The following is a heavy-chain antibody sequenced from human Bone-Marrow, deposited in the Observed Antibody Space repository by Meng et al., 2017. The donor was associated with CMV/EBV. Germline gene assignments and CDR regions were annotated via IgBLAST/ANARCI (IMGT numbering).Heavy chain of an antibody. CDR1: GDSVSSNSAA. V-gene: IGHV6-1*01. CDR2: TYYRSKWYD. CDR3: ARDYYDSGAYYYSEEYYHGLDV. Sequence: SETLSLTCAISGDSVSSNSAAWNWIRQSPSRGLEWLGRTYYRSKWYDDYAMAVKSRITINPDTSKNQFSLQLISVTPEDTAVYYCARDYYDSGAYYYSEEYYHGLDVWGQGTTVTVSS. J-gene: IGHJ6*02. D-gene: IGHD3-22*01.